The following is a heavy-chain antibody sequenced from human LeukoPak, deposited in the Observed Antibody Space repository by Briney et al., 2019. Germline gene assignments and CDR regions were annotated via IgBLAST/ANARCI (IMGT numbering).Heavy chain of an antibody. CDR1: GLTLSNSG. V-gene: IGHV3-30*03. J-gene: IGHJ4*02. D-gene: IGHD4-17*01. Sequence: GSSLRLSCAASGLTLSNSGMHWVRQAPGKGLEWVAALTYDGNNKYYADSVKGRFTISRDNSKNTLYLQMNSVRDEDTAVYYCARDIGGLDGDGLDYWGQGTLVTVSS. CDR2: LTYDGNNK. CDR3: ARDIGGLDGDGLDY.